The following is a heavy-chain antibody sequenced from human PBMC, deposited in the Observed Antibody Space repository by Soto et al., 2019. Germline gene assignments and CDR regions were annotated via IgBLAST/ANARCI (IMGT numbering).Heavy chain of an antibody. CDR3: ARVPSP. Sequence: SETLSLTCTVSGVSIYNYSWSWIRQPPGKGLEWIGYIYHSGSTYYNPSLKSRVTISVDRSKNQFSLKLSSVTAADTAVYYCARVPSPWGQGTLVTVSS. CDR2: IYHSGST. CDR1: GVSIYNYS. J-gene: IGHJ5*02. V-gene: IGHV4-30-2*01.